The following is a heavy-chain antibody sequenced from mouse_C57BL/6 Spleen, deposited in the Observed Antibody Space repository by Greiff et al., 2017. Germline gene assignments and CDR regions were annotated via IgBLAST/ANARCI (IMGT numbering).Heavy chain of an antibody. J-gene: IGHJ2*01. CDR1: GYAFSSSW. D-gene: IGHD2-4*01. CDR3: ARSEGLRYFDY. Sequence: QVQLQQSGPELVKPGASVKISCKASGYAFSSSWLNWVKQRPGKGLEWIGRICPGDGDTNYNGKFKGTATLTADKSSSTAYMQLSSLTSEDSAVYYCARSEGLRYFDYWGQGTTLTVSS. V-gene: IGHV1-82*01. CDR2: ICPGDGDT.